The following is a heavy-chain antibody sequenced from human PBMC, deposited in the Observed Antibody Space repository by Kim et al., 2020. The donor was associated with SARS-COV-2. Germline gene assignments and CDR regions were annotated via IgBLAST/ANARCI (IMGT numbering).Heavy chain of an antibody. CDR1: GFTFSRYA. J-gene: IGHJ4*02. CDR3: AKDLGSDCGVQLGY. Sequence: GGSLRLSCAASGFTFSRYAMTWVRQAPGKGLEWVSAISGSGGRTYYSDSVKGRFTISRDQSRDTVSLQMNSLRADDTALYYCAKDLGSDCGVQLGYWGQG. D-gene: IGHD4-17*01. CDR2: ISGSGGRT. V-gene: IGHV3-23*01.